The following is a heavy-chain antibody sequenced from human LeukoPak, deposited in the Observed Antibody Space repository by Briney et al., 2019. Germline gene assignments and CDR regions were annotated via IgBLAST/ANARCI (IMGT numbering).Heavy chain of an antibody. J-gene: IGHJ5*02. Sequence: ASVTVSCKASGYTFTVYYMHWVRRAPGQGLEWMGWINPNSGGTNYAQKFQGRVTMTRDTSISTAYMELSRLRSDDTAVYYCARVVVPAAIVTGDWFDPWGQGTLVTVSS. D-gene: IGHD2-2*02. V-gene: IGHV1-2*02. CDR1: GYTFTVYY. CDR3: ARVVVPAAIVTGDWFDP. CDR2: INPNSGGT.